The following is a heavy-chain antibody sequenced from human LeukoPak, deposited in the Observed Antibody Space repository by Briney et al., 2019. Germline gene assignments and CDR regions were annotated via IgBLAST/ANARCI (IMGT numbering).Heavy chain of an antibody. CDR1: GFTFSSYW. V-gene: IGHV3-7*03. Sequence: PGGSLRLSCAASGFTFSSYWMSWVRQAPGKGLEWVANIKQDGSEKYYVDSVKGRFTTSRDNAKNSLYLQMNSLRAEDTAVYYCAREFQEGMVRGGHVDYWGQGTLVTVSS. D-gene: IGHD3-10*01. J-gene: IGHJ4*02. CDR3: AREFQEGMVRGGHVDY. CDR2: IKQDGSEK.